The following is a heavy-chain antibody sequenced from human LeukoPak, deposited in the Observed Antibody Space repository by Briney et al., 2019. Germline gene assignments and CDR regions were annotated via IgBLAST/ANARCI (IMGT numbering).Heavy chain of an antibody. V-gene: IGHV3-15*01. D-gene: IGHD5-18*01. CDR3: TTIRGGYSYGYSPYFDY. Sequence: PGGSLRLSCAASGFTFSNAWMSWVRQAPGKGLEWVGRIKSKTDGGTTDYAAPVKGRFTISRDDSKNTLYLQMNSLKTEDTAVYYCTTIRGGYSYGYSPYFDYWGQGTLVTVSS. J-gene: IGHJ4*02. CDR1: GFTFSNAW. CDR2: IKSKTDGGTT.